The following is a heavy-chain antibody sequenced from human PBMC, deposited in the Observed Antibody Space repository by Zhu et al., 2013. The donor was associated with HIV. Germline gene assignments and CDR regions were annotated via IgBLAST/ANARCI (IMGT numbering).Heavy chain of an antibody. V-gene: IGHV1-69*01. CDR3: ARGGEWELLFDY. CDR2: ITPIFGAA. Sequence: QVQLVQSGAEVKKPGSSVKVSCKASGGTFNTQDFTWVRQAPGQGLEWMGGITPIFGAANYSQKFQGRVKITADESTSTAYMELSSLRSEDTAVYYCARGGEWELLFDYWGQGTLVTVSS. D-gene: IGHD1-26*01. CDR1: GGTFNTQD. J-gene: IGHJ4*02.